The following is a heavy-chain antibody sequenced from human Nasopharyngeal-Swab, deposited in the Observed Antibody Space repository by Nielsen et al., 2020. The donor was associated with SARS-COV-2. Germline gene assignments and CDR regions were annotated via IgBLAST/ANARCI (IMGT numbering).Heavy chain of an antibody. J-gene: IGHJ3*02. D-gene: IGHD3-22*01. CDR2: ISSSSYI. V-gene: IGHV3-69-1*01. CDR3: ARTRKTYYYDSSGRFDAFDI. Sequence: WIRQPPGKGLEWVSSISSSSYIYYADSVKGRFTISRDNAKNTLYLQMNSLRAEDTAVYYCARTRKTYYYDSSGRFDAFDIWGQGTMVTDSS.